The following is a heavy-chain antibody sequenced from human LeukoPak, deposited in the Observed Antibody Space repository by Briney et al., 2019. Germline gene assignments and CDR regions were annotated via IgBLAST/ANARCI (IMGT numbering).Heavy chain of an antibody. CDR3: ARDPDPQAPYGDYALNWFDP. CDR1: GFTFSSYW. J-gene: IGHJ5*02. CDR2: INSDGSST. Sequence: PGGSLRLSCAASGFTFSSYWMHWVRQAPGKGLVWVSRINSDGSSTSYADSVKGRFTISRDNAKNTLYLQMNSLRAEDTAVYYCARDPDPQAPYGDYALNWFDPWGQGTLVTVSS. D-gene: IGHD4-17*01. V-gene: IGHV3-74*01.